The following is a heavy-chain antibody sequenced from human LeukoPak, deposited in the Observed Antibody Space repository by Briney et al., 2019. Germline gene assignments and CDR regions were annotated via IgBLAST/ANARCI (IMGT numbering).Heavy chain of an antibody. V-gene: IGHV4-34*01. CDR2: INHSGST. D-gene: IGHD4-23*01. Sequence: SETLSLTCAVYGGSFSGYYWSWIRQPPGKGLEWIGEINHSGSTNYNPSLKSRVTISVDTSKNQFSLKLSSVTAADTAVYYCARRSIDYGGNPIDHWGQGTLVTVSS. CDR3: ARRSIDYGGNPIDH. CDR1: GGSFSGYY. J-gene: IGHJ4*02.